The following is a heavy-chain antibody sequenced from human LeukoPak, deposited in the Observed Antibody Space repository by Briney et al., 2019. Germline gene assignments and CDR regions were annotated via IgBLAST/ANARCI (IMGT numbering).Heavy chain of an antibody. CDR1: GYTLTELS. J-gene: IGHJ4*02. D-gene: IGHD3-10*01. CDR2: ISAYNGNT. Sequence: GASVKLSCKVSGYTLTELSMHWVRQAPGQGLEWMGWISAYNGNTNYAQKLQGRVTMTTDTSTSTAYMELRSLRSDDTAVYYCARVGHGSGSYSFDYWGQGTLVTVSS. V-gene: IGHV1-18*01. CDR3: ARVGHGSGSYSFDY.